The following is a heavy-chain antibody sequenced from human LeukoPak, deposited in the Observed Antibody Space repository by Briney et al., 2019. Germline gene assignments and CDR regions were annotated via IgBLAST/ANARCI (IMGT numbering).Heavy chain of an antibody. CDR2: INHSGRT. Sequence: SETLSLTCTVSGGSISSSSYYWGWIRQPPGKGLEWIGEINHSGRTNYNPSLKSRVTISVDTSKNQCSLKLSSVTAADTAVYYCARGRGAHVDIVATIQNDYYYYYMDVWGKGTTVTVSS. CDR1: GGSISSSSYY. CDR3: ARGRGAHVDIVATIQNDYYYYYMDV. V-gene: IGHV4-39*07. D-gene: IGHD5-12*01. J-gene: IGHJ6*03.